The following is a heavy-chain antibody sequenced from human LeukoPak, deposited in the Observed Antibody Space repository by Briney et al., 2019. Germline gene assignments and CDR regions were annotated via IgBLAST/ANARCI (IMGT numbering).Heavy chain of an antibody. CDR3: AITNTWLPDAFDI. CDR1: GGSISSGSYY. J-gene: IGHJ3*02. CDR2: IYTSGST. D-gene: IGHD2-8*01. V-gene: IGHV4-61*02. Sequence: PSETLSLTCTVSGGSISSGSYYWSRIRQPAGKGLEWIGRIYTSGSTNYNPSLKSRVTISVDTSKNQFSLKLSSVTAADTAVYYCAITNTWLPDAFDIWGQGTMVTVSS.